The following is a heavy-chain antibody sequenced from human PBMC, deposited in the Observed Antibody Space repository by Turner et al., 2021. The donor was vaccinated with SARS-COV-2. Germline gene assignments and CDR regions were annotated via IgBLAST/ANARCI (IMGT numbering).Heavy chain of an antibody. D-gene: IGHD3-3*01. CDR1: GLTFSHYS. CDR3: ARASRQRFLEWLSSGAYDV. Sequence: EVLLVESGGGRVQPGGSRRLSCAASGLTFSHYSFNWVRQAPGKGLEWVSYISSSSSTIHYADSVKGRFTIARDNAKNSLFLQMNNVRAEDTAVYFCARASRQRFLEWLSSGAYDVWGPGTTVIVSS. J-gene: IGHJ6*02. V-gene: IGHV3-48*01. CDR2: ISSSSSTI.